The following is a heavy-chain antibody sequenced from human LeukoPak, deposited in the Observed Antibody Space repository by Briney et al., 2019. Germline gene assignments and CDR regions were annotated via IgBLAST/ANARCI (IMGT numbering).Heavy chain of an antibody. CDR1: GGTFSSYA. Sequence: ASVKVSCKASGGTFSSYAISWVRQAPGQGLEWMGWISAYNGNTNYAQKLQGRVTMTTDTSTSTAYMELRSLRSDDTAVYYCARGGGSGYVSYYYYGMDVWGKGTTVTVSS. CDR3: ARGGGSGYVSYYYYGMDV. J-gene: IGHJ6*04. D-gene: IGHD5-12*01. V-gene: IGHV1-18*01. CDR2: ISAYNGNT.